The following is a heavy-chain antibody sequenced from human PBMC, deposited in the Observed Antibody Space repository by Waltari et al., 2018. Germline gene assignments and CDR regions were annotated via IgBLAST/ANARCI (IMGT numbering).Heavy chain of an antibody. CDR1: GGSISSGGYY. CDR3: ARVSEAAAGTIFDY. J-gene: IGHJ4*02. D-gene: IGHD6-13*01. CDR2: IYYSGST. Sequence: QVQLQESGPGLVKPSQTLSLTCTVSGGSISSGGYYCSWIRQHPGKGLEWSGYIYYSGSTYYTPSLKSVVTLSVDTSKNQLSLKLSSVTAADTAVYYCARVSEAAAGTIFDYWGQGTLVTVSS. V-gene: IGHV4-31*01.